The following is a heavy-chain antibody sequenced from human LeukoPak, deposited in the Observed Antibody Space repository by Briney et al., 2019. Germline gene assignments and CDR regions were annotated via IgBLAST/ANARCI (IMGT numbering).Heavy chain of an antibody. CDR3: ARERQWELLGYFDY. V-gene: IGHV3-7*01. CDR1: GFTFSSYW. J-gene: IGHJ4*02. Sequence: GGSLRLSCAASGFTFSSYWMSWVRQAPGKGLEWVANIKQDGSEKYYVDSVKGRFTISRDNAKNSLYLQMNSLRAEDTAVYYCARERQWELLGYFDYWGQGTLVTVSS. CDR2: IKQDGSEK. D-gene: IGHD1-26*01.